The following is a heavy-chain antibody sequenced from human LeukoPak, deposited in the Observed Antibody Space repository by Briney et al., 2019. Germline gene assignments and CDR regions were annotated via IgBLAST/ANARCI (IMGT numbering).Heavy chain of an antibody. CDR1: GYTFTGYY. Sequence: ASVKVPCKASGYTFTGYYMHWVRQAPGQGLEWMGWINPNSGDTNYAQKFQGRVTMTRDTSISTAYMELSRLRSDDTAVYYCAVLWFGELLSPFDYWGQGTLVTVSS. CDR3: AVLWFGELLSPFDY. J-gene: IGHJ4*02. CDR2: INPNSGDT. D-gene: IGHD3-10*01. V-gene: IGHV1-2*02.